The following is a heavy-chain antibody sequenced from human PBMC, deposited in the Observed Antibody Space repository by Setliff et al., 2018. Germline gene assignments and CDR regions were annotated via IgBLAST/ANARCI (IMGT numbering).Heavy chain of an antibody. Sequence: PSETLSLTCTVSGGSMNNHYWTWIRQPPGKGLEWIGEINHSGSTNYNPSLKSRVTISVDTSKNQFSLKLSSVTAADTALYYCTVYNTGSSKDHYWGQGTPVTVSS. V-gene: IGHV4-34*01. CDR3: TVYNTGSSKDHY. D-gene: IGHD2-8*02. J-gene: IGHJ4*02. CDR1: GGSMNNHY. CDR2: INHSGST.